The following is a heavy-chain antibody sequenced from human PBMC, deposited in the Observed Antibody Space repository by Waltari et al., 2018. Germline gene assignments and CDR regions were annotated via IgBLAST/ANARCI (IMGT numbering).Heavy chain of an antibody. CDR3: TSKIVVVPAARVA. V-gene: IGHV3-73*02. CDR1: WFTFIASD. D-gene: IGHD2-2*01. Sequence: EVQLVESGGGLVQPGGSLKLSCAASWFTFIASDMHWVRPASGKGLEWVGRIRSKANSYATAYAASVKGRFTISRDDSKNTAYLQMNSLKTEDTAVYYCTSKIVVVPAARVAWGQGTLVTVSS. CDR2: IRSKANSYAT. J-gene: IGHJ5*02.